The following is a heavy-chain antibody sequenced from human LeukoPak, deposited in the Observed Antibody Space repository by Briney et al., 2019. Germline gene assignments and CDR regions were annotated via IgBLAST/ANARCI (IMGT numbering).Heavy chain of an antibody. CDR2: ISAYNGNT. Sequence: ASVKVSCKASGYTFTSYGISWVRQAPGQGLEWMGWISAYNGNTNYAQKLQGRVTMTTDTSTSTAYMELRSLRSNDTAVYYCARDHYYYDSSPPWGQGTLVTVSS. D-gene: IGHD3-22*01. CDR3: ARDHYYYDSSPP. CDR1: GYTFTSYG. V-gene: IGHV1-18*01. J-gene: IGHJ5*02.